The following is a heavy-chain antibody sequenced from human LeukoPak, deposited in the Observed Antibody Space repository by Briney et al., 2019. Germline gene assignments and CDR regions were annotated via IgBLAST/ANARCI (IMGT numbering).Heavy chain of an antibody. CDR2: IYSGGST. Sequence: PGGSLRLSCAASGFTVSSNYMSWVRQAPGKGREWVSVIYSGGSTYYADSVKGRFTISRDNSKNTLYLQMNSLRAEDTAVYYCARTGCSSTSCYTVGAFDIWGQGTMVTVSS. V-gene: IGHV3-66*02. J-gene: IGHJ3*02. D-gene: IGHD2-2*02. CDR1: GFTVSSNY. CDR3: ARTGCSSTSCYTVGAFDI.